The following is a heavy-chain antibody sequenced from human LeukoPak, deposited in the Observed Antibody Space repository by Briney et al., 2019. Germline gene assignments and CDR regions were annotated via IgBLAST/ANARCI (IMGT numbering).Heavy chain of an antibody. J-gene: IGHJ3*02. V-gene: IGHV4-59*01. CDR3: ARVRGDRSIGAFDI. CDR2: IYYTGST. Sequence: SETLSLTCTVSGGSISSYYWSWIRQPPGKGLEWIGYIYYTGSTNYHPSLKSRVTILVDTSKNQFSLKLSSVTAADTAVYYCARVRGDRSIGAFDIWGQGTMVTVSS. CDR1: GGSISSYY. D-gene: IGHD2-21*02.